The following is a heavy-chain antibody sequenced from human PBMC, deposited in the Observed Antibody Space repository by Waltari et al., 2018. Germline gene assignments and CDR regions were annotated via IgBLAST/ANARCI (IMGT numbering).Heavy chain of an antibody. CDR3: ARGYDSSGYRFDY. CDR2: ISYDGSNK. D-gene: IGHD3-22*01. J-gene: IGHJ4*02. Sequence: QVQLVESGGGVVQPGRSLRLSCAASGFTFSSYAMHWVRQAPGKGLEWVAVISYDGSNKYYADSVKGRFTISRDNSKNTLYLQMNSLRAEDTAVYYCARGYDSSGYRFDYWGQGTLVTVSS. V-gene: IGHV3-30-3*01. CDR1: GFTFSSYA.